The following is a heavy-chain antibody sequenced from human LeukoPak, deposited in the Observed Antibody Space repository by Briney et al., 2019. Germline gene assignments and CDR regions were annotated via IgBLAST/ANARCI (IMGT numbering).Heavy chain of an antibody. CDR1: GFTFSSYA. D-gene: IGHD3-3*01. V-gene: IGHV3-30*04. J-gene: IGHJ4*02. Sequence: PGRSLRLSCAASGFTFSSYAMHWVRQAPGKGLEWVAVISYDGSNKYYADSVKGRFTISRDNSKNTLYLQMNGLRAEDTAVYYCARVGGEGYWGQGTLVTVSS. CDR3: ARVGGEGY. CDR2: ISYDGSNK.